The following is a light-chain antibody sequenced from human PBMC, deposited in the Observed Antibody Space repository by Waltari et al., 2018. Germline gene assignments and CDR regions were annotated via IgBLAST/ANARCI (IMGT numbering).Light chain of an antibody. J-gene: IGKJ1*01. CDR1: QSISSW. Sequence: DIQMTQSPSTLSASVGDRVTITCRASQSISSWLAWYQQKPGKAPKLLIYKASSLESGGPSRFSGSGSGTEFTLTISSLQPDDFATYYCQQYNSYSWTFGQGTKVESK. CDR3: QQYNSYSWT. CDR2: KAS. V-gene: IGKV1-5*03.